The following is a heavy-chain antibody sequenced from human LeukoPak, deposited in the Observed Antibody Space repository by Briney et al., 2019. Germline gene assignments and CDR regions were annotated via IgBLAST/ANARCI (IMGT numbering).Heavy chain of an antibody. CDR3: VREGLERRTNFDY. Sequence: GGSLRLSCSASGFTSTSHVMHWFRQAPGKGLQYVSGISMNVQTTYYAGSVKGRFTISRDNSKNTVCVQMNSLTPEDTALYYCVREGLERRTNFDYWGQGTLVSVSS. J-gene: IGHJ4*02. CDR1: GFTSTSHV. CDR2: ISMNVQTT. V-gene: IGHV3-64*05. D-gene: IGHD1-1*01.